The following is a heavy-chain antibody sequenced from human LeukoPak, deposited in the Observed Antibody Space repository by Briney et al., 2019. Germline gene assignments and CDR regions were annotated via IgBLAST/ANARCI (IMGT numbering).Heavy chain of an antibody. CDR1: GGSISSSSYY. Sequence: SETLSLTCTVSGGSISSSSYYWGWIRQPPGKGLEWIGSIYYSGSTYYNPSLKSRVTISVDTSKNQFSLKLSSVTAADTAVYYCARLSSGLTFYYYMDVWGKGTTVTVSS. D-gene: IGHD3-3*01. CDR3: ARLSSGLTFYYYMDV. J-gene: IGHJ6*03. V-gene: IGHV4-39*01. CDR2: IYYSGST.